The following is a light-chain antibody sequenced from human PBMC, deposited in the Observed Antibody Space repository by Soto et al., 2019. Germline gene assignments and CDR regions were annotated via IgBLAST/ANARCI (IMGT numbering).Light chain of an antibody. CDR2: DAS. CDR3: QQRSNWPLP. Sequence: EIVLTQYPATLYLSPGERATLSCRASQSVSSYLALYQQKPGQAPRLLIYDASNRATGIPARVSGSGSGTDLTLTISGLEPEGCAVYYCQQRSNWPLPFGGGTKVEIK. V-gene: IGKV3-11*01. CDR1: QSVSSY. J-gene: IGKJ4*01.